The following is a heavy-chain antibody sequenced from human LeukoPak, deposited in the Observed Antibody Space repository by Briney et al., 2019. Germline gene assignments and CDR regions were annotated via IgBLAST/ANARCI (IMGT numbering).Heavy chain of an antibody. Sequence: SETLSLTCTVSGDSISTYYWSWIRRPPGKGLEWIGYVYYSGSTTYNPSLKSRVTISVDTSKNQFSLKLTSVTAADTAVYYCARASGSSYVVFFFDYWGQGTLVTVSS. D-gene: IGHD3-10*01. CDR3: ARASGSSYVVFFFDY. J-gene: IGHJ4*02. CDR1: GDSISTYY. CDR2: VYYSGST. V-gene: IGHV4-59*01.